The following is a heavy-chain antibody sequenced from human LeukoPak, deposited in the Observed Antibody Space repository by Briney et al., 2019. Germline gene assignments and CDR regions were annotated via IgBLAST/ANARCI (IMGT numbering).Heavy chain of an antibody. J-gene: IGHJ5*02. CDR2: MCPSGRT. D-gene: IGHD3-10*01. CDR1: NDSISSYC. CDR3: ATSYNGKTAPYDL. Sequence: SETLSLTCTVSNDSISSYCCSWVRQPPGKGLEWIGFMCPSGRTDYNPSLKSRVTMSIDTSKNQLSMELRFLTAADTAVYYCATSYNGKTAPYDLWGHGTLVTVSS. V-gene: IGHV4-4*08.